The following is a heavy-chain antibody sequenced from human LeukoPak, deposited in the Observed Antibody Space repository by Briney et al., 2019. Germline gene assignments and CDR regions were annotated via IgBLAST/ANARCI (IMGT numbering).Heavy chain of an antibody. J-gene: IGHJ4*02. CDR2: ISTYNGDT. CDR3: AREGLGELTLDY. D-gene: IGHD3-16*01. CDR1: GYTFTSYG. V-gene: IGHV1-18*01. Sequence: ASVKASCKASGYTFTSYGISWVRQAPGQGLEWMGWISTYNGDTNYAQKLQGRVTMTTDTSTNTAYMELRSLRSDGTAVYYCAREGLGELTLDYWGQGTLVTVSS.